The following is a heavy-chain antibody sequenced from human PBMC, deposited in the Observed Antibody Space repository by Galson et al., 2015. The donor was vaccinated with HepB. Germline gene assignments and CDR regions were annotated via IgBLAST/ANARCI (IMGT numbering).Heavy chain of an antibody. D-gene: IGHD1-26*01. CDR1: GFTFSDYY. J-gene: IGHJ4*02. V-gene: IGHV3-11*06. CDR3: ARPAEPIVAARGSYFDY. Sequence: SLRLSCAASGFTFSDYYMSWIRQAPGKGLEWVSYISSSSTYTNYADSVKGRFTISRDNAKNSLYLQMNSLRAEDTAFYYCARPAEPIVAARGSYFDYWGQGTLVTVSS. CDR2: ISSSSTYT.